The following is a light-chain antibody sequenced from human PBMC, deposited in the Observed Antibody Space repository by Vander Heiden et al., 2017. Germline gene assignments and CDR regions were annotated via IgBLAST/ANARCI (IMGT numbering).Light chain of an antibody. CDR2: TTS. CDR3: QQSYSTQHT. CDR1: QSIATY. Sequence: DIQMTQSPSSLSASVGDRVTITCRASQSIATYLNWYQRKPGKAPKLLIYTTSSLQSGVPSRFSGSGSGTDFTLTISSLQPEDFAVYYCQQSYSTQHTFAQGTKLEIK. J-gene: IGKJ2*01. V-gene: IGKV1-39*01.